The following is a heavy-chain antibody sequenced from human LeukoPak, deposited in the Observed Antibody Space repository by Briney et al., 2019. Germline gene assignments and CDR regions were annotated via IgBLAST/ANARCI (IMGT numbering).Heavy chain of an antibody. J-gene: IGHJ5*02. D-gene: IGHD6-25*01. CDR3: ARGGSSGPEGWFDP. V-gene: IGHV1-18*01. CDR1: GYTFTNYG. CDR2: NSPYNGNT. Sequence: ASVKVSCKASGYTFTNYGITWVRQAPGQGLEWMGWNSPYNGNTKYAQKVQGRVTMTTDTSTSTAYMELRSLRSDDAAVYYCARGGSSGPEGWFDPWAQGTLVTVSS.